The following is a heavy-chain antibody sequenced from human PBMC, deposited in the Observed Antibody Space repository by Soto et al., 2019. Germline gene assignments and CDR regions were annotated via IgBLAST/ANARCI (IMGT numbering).Heavy chain of an antibody. V-gene: IGHV4-59*01. D-gene: IGHD6-25*01. Sequence: QVQLQESRPGLLKPSETLSLTCTVSGDSISGYYWSWVRQPPGKGLEWIGYIYYSGSTAYNPSLRSRLTLSIDASRNRFSLRPNSVSAADTAVYFCARDHWRKYGNGWQYYGLDVWGQGTTVTVSS. CDR1: GDSISGYY. CDR2: IYYSGST. CDR3: ARDHWRKYGNGWQYYGLDV. J-gene: IGHJ6*02.